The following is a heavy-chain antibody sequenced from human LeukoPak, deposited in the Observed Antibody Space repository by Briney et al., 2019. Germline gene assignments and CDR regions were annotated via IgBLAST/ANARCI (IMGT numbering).Heavy chain of an antibody. D-gene: IGHD3-22*01. CDR1: GFTFSSYS. V-gene: IGHV3-21*01. CDR2: IRSTSEYI. J-gene: IGHJ3*02. Sequence: PGGSLRLSCAPSGFTFSSYSLNWVRQAPGEGLEWVSSIRSTSEYIHYADSVKGRVIISRDNAENSVYLQMNSLRAEDTAAYYCARDITLYYDSSGWGAFDIWGQGTMVTVSS. CDR3: ARDITLYYDSSGWGAFDI.